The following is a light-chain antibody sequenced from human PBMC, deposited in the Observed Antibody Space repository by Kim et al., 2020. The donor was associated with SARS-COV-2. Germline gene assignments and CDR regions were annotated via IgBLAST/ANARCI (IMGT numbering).Light chain of an antibody. V-gene: IGLV10-54*02. CDR1: SNIVGNQG. J-gene: IGLJ2*01. CDR3: SALDSSLSARV. Sequence: QTATLTCTGNSNIVGNQGAAWLQQHQRHPPKLLSYRNNNRPSGISERFSASRSGNTASLTITGLQPEDEADYYCSALDSSLSARVFGGGTQLTVL. CDR2: RNN.